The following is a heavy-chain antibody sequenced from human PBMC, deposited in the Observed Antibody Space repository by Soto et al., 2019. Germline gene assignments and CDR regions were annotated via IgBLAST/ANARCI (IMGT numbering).Heavy chain of an antibody. V-gene: IGHV4-31*03. CDR1: GGSISSGGYY. J-gene: IGHJ6*03. CDR2: IYYSGST. Sequence: SETLSLTCTVSGGSISSGGYYWSWIRQHPGKGLEWIGYIYYSGSTYYNPSLKSRVTISVDTSKNQFSLKLSSVTAADTAVYYCARIGITMVRGVIMDVWGKGTTVTVSS. CDR3: ARIGITMVRGVIMDV. D-gene: IGHD3-10*01.